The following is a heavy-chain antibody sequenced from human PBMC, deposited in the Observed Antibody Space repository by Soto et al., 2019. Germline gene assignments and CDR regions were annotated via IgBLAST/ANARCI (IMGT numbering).Heavy chain of an antibody. CDR2: MYHSGST. Sequence: SETLSLTCAVSGGSISSGGYSWSWIRQPPGKGLEWIGYMYHSGSTYYNPSLKSRVTISADKSISTAYLQWSSLKASDTAMYYCARTRGQNCNGGNCYFGMDVWGQGTTVTV. J-gene: IGHJ6*02. CDR3: ARTRGQNCNGGNCYFGMDV. D-gene: IGHD2-15*01. CDR1: GGSISSGGYS. V-gene: IGHV4-30-2*01.